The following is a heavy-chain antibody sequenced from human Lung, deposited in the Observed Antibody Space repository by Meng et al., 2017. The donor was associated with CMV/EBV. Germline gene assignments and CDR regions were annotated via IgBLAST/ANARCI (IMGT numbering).Heavy chain of an antibody. CDR3: ARDRASIAAPGDYYYGMDV. V-gene: IGHV1-69*05. CDR1: GGTFSSYA. D-gene: IGHD6-6*01. Sequence: SVXVSXKASGGTFSSYAISWVRQAPGQGLKWMGGIIPIFGTANYAQKFQGRVTITTDESTSTAYMELSSLRSEDTAVYYCARDRASIAAPGDYYYGMDVWXQETXVTVAS. CDR2: IIPIFGTA. J-gene: IGHJ6*02.